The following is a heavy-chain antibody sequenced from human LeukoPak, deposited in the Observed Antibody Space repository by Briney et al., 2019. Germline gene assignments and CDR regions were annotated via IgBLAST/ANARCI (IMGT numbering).Heavy chain of an antibody. V-gene: IGHV3-23*01. CDR1: GFTFSSYA. D-gene: IGHD3-22*01. J-gene: IGHJ4*02. CDR2: ISGSGGST. CDR3: ASQHSSGYYRPFDY. Sequence: GGSLRLSCAASGFTFSSYAMSWVRQAPGKGLEWVSTISGSGGSTYYADSVKGRFTISRDNSKNTLYAQMNSLRAEDTAVYYCASQHSSGYYRPFDYWGQGTLVTVSS.